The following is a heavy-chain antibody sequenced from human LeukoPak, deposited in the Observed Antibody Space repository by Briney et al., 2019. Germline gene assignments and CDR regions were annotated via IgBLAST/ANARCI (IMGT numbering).Heavy chain of an antibody. CDR1: GGTFSSYA. Sequence: SVKVSCKASGGTFSSYAISWVRQAPGQGLEWMGGIIPIFGTANYAQKFQGRVTITADKSTSTAYMELSSLRSEDTAVYYCASLWFGELLSPFDYWGQGTLVTVSS. CDR3: ASLWFGELLSPFDY. D-gene: IGHD3-10*01. V-gene: IGHV1-69*06. CDR2: IIPIFGTA. J-gene: IGHJ4*02.